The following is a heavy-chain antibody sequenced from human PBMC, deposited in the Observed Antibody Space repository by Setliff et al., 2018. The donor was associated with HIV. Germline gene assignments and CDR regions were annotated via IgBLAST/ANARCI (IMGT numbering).Heavy chain of an antibody. CDR3: VRASLPGNHVFFDY. CDR1: GDSVSSTDCL. J-gene: IGHJ4*02. Sequence: PSETLSLTCSVSGDSVSSTDCLWGWVRQPPGMGLQWIVTLYNSEITNYNPSFKNRVTMSVDKSSNHFSLILNSVTAADTAIYYCVRASLPGNHVFFDYWGQGRLVTVSS. V-gene: IGHV4-39*07. CDR2: LYNSEIT.